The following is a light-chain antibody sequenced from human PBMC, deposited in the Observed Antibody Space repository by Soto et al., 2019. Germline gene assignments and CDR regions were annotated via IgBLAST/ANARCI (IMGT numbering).Light chain of an antibody. CDR1: QNINKS. Sequence: DIHITQSPSSLSASVGDRVTITCPASQNINKSLSWYQQKPGRAPKLLIYDASNVEAGVPSRFRGSGSGTDFTFTISRLQPEDIATYYCQQYENLPTFGQGTRLEI. V-gene: IGKV1-33*01. J-gene: IGKJ5*01. CDR3: QQYENLPT. CDR2: DAS.